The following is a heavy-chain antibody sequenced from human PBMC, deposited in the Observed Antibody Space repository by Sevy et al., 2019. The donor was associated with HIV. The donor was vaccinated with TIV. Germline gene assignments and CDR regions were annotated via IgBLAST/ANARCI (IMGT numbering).Heavy chain of an antibody. CDR3: AKSGYRAAVGTD. V-gene: IGHV3-23*01. J-gene: IGHJ4*02. Sequence: GGSLRLSCAASGFTFSSYAMSWVRQAPGKGLRRVSTITGSGNNTYYADSVKGRFTISRDNSKNIVYLQINSLRAEDTAVYYCAKSGYRAAVGTDWGQGTLVTVSS. D-gene: IGHD6-13*01. CDR2: ITGSGNNT. CDR1: GFTFSSYA.